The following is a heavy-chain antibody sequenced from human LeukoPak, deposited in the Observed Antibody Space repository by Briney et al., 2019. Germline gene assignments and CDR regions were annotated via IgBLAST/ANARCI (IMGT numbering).Heavy chain of an antibody. D-gene: IGHD6-13*01. J-gene: IGHJ4*02. Sequence: GGSLRLSCAASGFTFSGSAMHWVRQASGKGLEWVGRIRSKANSYATAYAASVKGRFTIPRDDSKNTAYLQMNSLKTEDTAVYYCTRQIAAAEYDYWGQGTLVTVSS. CDR1: GFTFSGSA. V-gene: IGHV3-73*01. CDR2: IRSKANSYAT. CDR3: TRQIAAAEYDY.